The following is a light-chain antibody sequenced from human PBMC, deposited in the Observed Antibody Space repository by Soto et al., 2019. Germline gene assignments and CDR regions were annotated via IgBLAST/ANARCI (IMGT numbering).Light chain of an antibody. Sequence: QSVLTQPPSVSAAPGQKVTISCSGSSSNIGNNYVSWYQQIPGTAPKLLIYDNNKRPSGIPDRFSGSKSGTSATLGITGLQTGDEADYYCGTCDSSLSAVVFGGGTKLTVL. V-gene: IGLV1-51*01. CDR2: DNN. CDR1: SSNIGNNY. J-gene: IGLJ2*01. CDR3: GTCDSSLSAVV.